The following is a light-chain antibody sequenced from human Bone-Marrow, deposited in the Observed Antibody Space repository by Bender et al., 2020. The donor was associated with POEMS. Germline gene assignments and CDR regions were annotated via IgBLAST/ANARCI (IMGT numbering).Light chain of an antibody. CDR2: GYN. V-gene: IGLV1-40*01. CDR3: ASYTSVGTLV. CDR1: SSNTGSGYD. J-gene: IGLJ2*01. Sequence: QSVLTQPPSVSGAPGQRVTISCTGSSSNTGSGYDINWYQHLPGTAPKLLIYGYNNRPSGVPDRFSGSKSGTSASLAITGLQVEDEADYYCASYTSVGTLVFGGGTKLTVL.